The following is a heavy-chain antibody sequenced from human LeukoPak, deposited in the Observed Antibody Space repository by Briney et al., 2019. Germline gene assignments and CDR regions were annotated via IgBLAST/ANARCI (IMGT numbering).Heavy chain of an antibody. D-gene: IGHD6-13*01. J-gene: IGHJ3*02. V-gene: IGHV3-23*01. CDR1: GFTFSSYG. CDR2: ISGSGGST. CDR3: ARTVYSSSWPDAFDI. Sequence: GGSLRLSCAASGFTFSSYGMSWVRQAPGKGLEWVSAISGSGGSTYYADSVKGRFTISRGNSKNTLYLQMNSLRAEDTAVYYCARTVYSSSWPDAFDIWGQGTMVTVSS.